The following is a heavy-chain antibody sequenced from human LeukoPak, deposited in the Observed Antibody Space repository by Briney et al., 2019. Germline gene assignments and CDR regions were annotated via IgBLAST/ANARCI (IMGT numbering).Heavy chain of an antibody. J-gene: IGHJ5*02. V-gene: IGHV4-39*07. Sequence: PSETLSLTCTVSGGSISSSSYYWGWIRQPPGKGLEWIGSIYYSGSTFYNPSLKSRVTISVDTSKNQFSLKLSSVTAADTAIYYCARSWLQLREFWFDPWGQGTLVTVSS. D-gene: IGHD5-24*01. CDR1: GGSISSSSYY. CDR2: IYYSGST. CDR3: ARSWLQLREFWFDP.